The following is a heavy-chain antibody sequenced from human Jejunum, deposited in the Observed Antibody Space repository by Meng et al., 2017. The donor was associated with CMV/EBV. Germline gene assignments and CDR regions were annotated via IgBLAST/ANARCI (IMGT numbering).Heavy chain of an antibody. Sequence: QVQLMQSGAEVKEPGSSMKVSCKSSGGSVNNYAVNWVRQAPGQGLEWMGGIIAIFKTPNYAQKFQGRLTITADESTGTSYMELTSLTSEDTAVYYCARGFLNGYQPFDYWGQGTLVTVSS. CDR1: GGSVNNYA. J-gene: IGHJ4*02. CDR3: ARGFLNGYQPFDY. V-gene: IGHV1-69*12. CDR2: IIAIFKTP. D-gene: IGHD5-24*01.